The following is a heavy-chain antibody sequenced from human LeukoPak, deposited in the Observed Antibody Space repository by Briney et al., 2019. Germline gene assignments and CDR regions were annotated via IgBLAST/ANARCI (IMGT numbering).Heavy chain of an antibody. CDR2: IRSKAYGGTT. CDR1: RFTLGAYA. Sequence: RSLCLSCTASRFTLGAYAMSWFRQAPGKGLEWVGFIRSKAYGGTTEYAASVKGRFTISRDDSKSIAYLQMNSLKTEDTAVYYCTRDRGVIAPYWGQGTLVTVSS. V-gene: IGHV3-49*03. D-gene: IGHD3-10*01. CDR3: TRDRGVIAPY. J-gene: IGHJ4*02.